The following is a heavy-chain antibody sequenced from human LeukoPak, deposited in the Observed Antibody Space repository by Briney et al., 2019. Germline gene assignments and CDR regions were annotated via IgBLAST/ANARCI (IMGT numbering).Heavy chain of an antibody. V-gene: IGHV1-2*02. CDR1: GYTFTGYY. CDR3: AKQSRIQLWLYFDY. Sequence: ASVKVSCKASGYTFTGYYMHWVRQAPGQGLEWMGWIDPNSGGTNYAQKFQGRVTMTRDTSISTAYMELSRLRSDDTAVYYCAKQSRIQLWLYFDYWGQGTLVTVSS. J-gene: IGHJ4*02. CDR2: IDPNSGGT. D-gene: IGHD5-18*01.